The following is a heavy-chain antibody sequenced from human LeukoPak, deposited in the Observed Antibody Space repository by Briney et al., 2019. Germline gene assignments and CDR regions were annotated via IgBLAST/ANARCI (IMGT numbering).Heavy chain of an antibody. J-gene: IGHJ4*02. CDR3: ARGPLVPGWWVDY. CDR2: IYYSGST. CDR1: GGSISSGSYY. Sequence: SETLSLTCTVSGGSISSGSYYWSWIRQPPGKGLEWIGYIYYSGSTNYNPSLKSRVTISVDTSKNQFSLKLSSVTAADTAVYYCARGPLVPGWWVDYWGQGTLVTVSS. D-gene: IGHD6-19*01. V-gene: IGHV4-61*01.